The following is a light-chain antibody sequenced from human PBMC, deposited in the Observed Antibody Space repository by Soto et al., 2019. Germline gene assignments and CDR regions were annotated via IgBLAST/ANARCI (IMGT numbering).Light chain of an antibody. Sequence: TQSPSSLAASVGDRITITCRASQTISTYVNWYQQKPGQAPRLLIYDASNRATGIPARFSGSGSGTDFTLTISSLEPEDFAVYYCQQRSNWPLTFGGGTKVDIK. CDR2: DAS. CDR3: QQRSNWPLT. CDR1: QTISTY. V-gene: IGKV3-11*01. J-gene: IGKJ4*01.